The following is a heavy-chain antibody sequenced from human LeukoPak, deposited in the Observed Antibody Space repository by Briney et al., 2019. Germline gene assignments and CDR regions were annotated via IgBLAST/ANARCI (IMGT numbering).Heavy chain of an antibody. V-gene: IGHV3-23*01. CDR1: GFTITTYA. CDR2: ISGSGTIT. J-gene: IGHJ4*02. CDR3: ARDGPGTYSSSWYPLVFIFDY. Sequence: PGGSLRLSCAASGFTITTYAMTWVRQVPGKGLEWVSDISGSGTITYYADSVKGRFTISRDNSKNTLYLQMNSLRAGDTAVYYCARDGPGTYSSSWYPLVFIFDYWGQGTLVTVSS. D-gene: IGHD6-13*01.